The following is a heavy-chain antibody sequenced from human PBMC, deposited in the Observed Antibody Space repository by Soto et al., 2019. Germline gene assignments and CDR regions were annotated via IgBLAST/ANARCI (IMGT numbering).Heavy chain of an antibody. V-gene: IGHV3-7*04. CDR2: IKHDGSEQ. CDR1: GFTISRYW. J-gene: IGHJ3*02. Sequence: GGTLSLSCAASGFTISRYWMDWVRQAPTKGLEWVATIKHDGSEQYYVGSVKGRFIVSRDNAKNSLFLQMNGLRVEDTAVYFCARAMGTDGWSNHPFDIWGQGTMVTVSS. D-gene: IGHD6-19*01. CDR3: ARAMGTDGWSNHPFDI.